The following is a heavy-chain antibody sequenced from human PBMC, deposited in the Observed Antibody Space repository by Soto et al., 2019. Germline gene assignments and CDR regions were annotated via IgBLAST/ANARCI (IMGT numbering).Heavy chain of an antibody. CDR2: IYYTGNT. CDR3: ASEVSSTDGMDV. J-gene: IGHJ6*02. V-gene: IGHV4-39*01. Sequence: PSETLSLTCTVSGDSSVSSSSYYWGWIRQPPGKGLEWIGSIYYTGNTFYSPSFRSRLTIPVDTSKSQFSLKLRSVAAADTATYYCASEVSSTDGMDVWGQGTTVTVSS. CDR1: GDSSVSSSSYY. D-gene: IGHD2-15*01.